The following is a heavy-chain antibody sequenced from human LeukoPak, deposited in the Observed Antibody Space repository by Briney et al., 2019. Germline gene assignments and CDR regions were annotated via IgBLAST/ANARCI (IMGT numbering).Heavy chain of an antibody. Sequence: GDSVKVSCKASGYTFTGYYMHWVRQAPGQGLEWMGWINPNSGGTGSAQKFQGRVTITRDTSITTAYMELSRLRSDDTALYYCAREYDSSGLKAFDIWGQGTMVTVSS. D-gene: IGHD3-22*01. J-gene: IGHJ3*02. CDR2: INPNSGGT. CDR3: AREYDSSGLKAFDI. V-gene: IGHV1-2*02. CDR1: GYTFTGYY.